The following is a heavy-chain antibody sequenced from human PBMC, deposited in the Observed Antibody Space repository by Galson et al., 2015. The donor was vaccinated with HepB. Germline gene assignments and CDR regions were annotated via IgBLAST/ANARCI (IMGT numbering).Heavy chain of an antibody. CDR3: ARDERVNITMVRGVMIYYYYGMDV. CDR1: GGTFSSYT. V-gene: IGHV1-69*02. D-gene: IGHD3-10*01. Sequence: SVKVSCKASGGTFSSYTISWVRQAPGQGLEWMGRIIPILGIANYAQKFQGRVTITADKSTSTAYMELSSLRSEDTAVYYCARDERVNITMVRGVMIYYYYGMDVWGQGTTVTVSS. J-gene: IGHJ6*02. CDR2: IIPILGIA.